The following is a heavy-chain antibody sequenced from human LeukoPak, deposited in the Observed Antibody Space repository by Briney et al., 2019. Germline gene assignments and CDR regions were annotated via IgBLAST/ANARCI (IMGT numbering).Heavy chain of an antibody. V-gene: IGHV4-34*01. J-gene: IGHJ4*02. Sequence: SETLSLTCAVYGGSFSGYYWSWIRQPPGKGLEWIGEINHSGSTNYNLSLKSRVTISVDTSKNQFSLKLSSVTAADTAVYYCARGPEGYYFDYWGQGTLVTVSS. CDR1: GGSFSGYY. CDR3: ARGPEGYYFDY. CDR2: INHSGST.